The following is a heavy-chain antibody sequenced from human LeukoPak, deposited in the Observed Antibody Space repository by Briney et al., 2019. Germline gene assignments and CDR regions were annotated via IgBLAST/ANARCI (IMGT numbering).Heavy chain of an antibody. J-gene: IGHJ4*02. Sequence: PGGSLRLSCAASGFTFSSYEMNWVRQAPGKGLEWVSYISSSGSTIYYADSVKGRFTISRDNAKNSLYLQMNSLRAEDTAVYYCARDLSRDYYGSGSYLWGQGTLVTVSS. CDR1: GFTFSSYE. CDR3: ARDLSRDYYGSGSYL. D-gene: IGHD3-10*01. CDR2: ISSSGSTI. V-gene: IGHV3-48*03.